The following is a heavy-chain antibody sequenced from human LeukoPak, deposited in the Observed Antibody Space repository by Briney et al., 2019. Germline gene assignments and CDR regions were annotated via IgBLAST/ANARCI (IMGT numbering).Heavy chain of an antibody. CDR2: ISAYNGNT. D-gene: IGHD5-18*01. CDR3: ARDSSGYSYGPLLH. J-gene: IGHJ4*02. CDR1: GYTFTSYG. Sequence: GAAVKVSCKASGYTFTSYGISWVRQAPGQGLEWMGWISAYNGNTNYAQKLQGRVTMTTDTSTSTAYMELSSLRSEDTAVYYCARDSSGYSYGPLLHWGQGTLVTVSS. V-gene: IGHV1-18*01.